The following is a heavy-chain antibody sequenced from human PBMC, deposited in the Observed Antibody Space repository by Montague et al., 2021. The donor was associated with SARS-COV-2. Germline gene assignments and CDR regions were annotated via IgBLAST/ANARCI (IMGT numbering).Heavy chain of an antibody. CDR1: GGSISSYF. J-gene: IGHJ6*02. V-gene: IGHV4-59*01. Sequence: SETLSLTCTVSGGSISSYFWSWIRQPPGKGLEWIGSIYYSGTTNYSPSLKSRVTISVDTSKNQFSLKLSSVTAADTAVYYCARVVRYYDFWSGYTEYYNYGMDVWGQGTTVTVSS. D-gene: IGHD3-3*01. CDR2: IYYSGTT. CDR3: ARVVRYYDFWSGYTEYYNYGMDV.